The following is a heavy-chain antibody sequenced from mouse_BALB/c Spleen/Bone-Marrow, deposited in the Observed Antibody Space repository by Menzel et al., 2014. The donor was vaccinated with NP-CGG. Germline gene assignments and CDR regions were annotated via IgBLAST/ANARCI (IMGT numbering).Heavy chain of an antibody. D-gene: IGHD2-4*01. V-gene: IGHV14-3*02. CDR3: ANYDYGWYFDV. CDR1: GFNIKDTY. CDR2: IDPANGNT. J-gene: IGHJ1*01. Sequence: EVKLQESGAELVEPGASVKLSCTASGFNIKDTYMHWVKQRPEQGLEWIGRIDPANGNTKYDPKFQGKATITADTSSNTAYLQLSSLTSEDTAVYYCANYDYGWYFDVWGAGTTVTVSS.